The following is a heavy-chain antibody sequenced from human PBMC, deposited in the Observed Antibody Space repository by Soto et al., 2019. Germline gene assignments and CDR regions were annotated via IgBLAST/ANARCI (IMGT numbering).Heavy chain of an antibody. J-gene: IGHJ4*02. CDR1: GYTFTSYA. Sequence: VASVKVSCKASGYTFTSYAMHWVRQAPGQRLEWMGWINAGNGNTKYSQKFQGRVTITRDTSASTAYMELSSLRSEDTAVYYCARSIAAALALATHPYYFDYWGQGTLVTVSS. D-gene: IGHD6-13*01. CDR3: ARSIAAALALATHPYYFDY. CDR2: INAGNGNT. V-gene: IGHV1-3*01.